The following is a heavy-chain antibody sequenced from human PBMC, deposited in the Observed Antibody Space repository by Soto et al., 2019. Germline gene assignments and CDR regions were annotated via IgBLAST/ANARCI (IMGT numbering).Heavy chain of an antibody. V-gene: IGHV3-48*02. CDR2: ISSSTSTI. Sequence: EVQLVESGGGLVQRGGSLRVSCAASGFTFSSYSMNWVRQAPGKGLEWVSYISSSTSTIYYADSVKGRFTISRDNAKNSLYLQMNCLRDEDTAVYYCARGIAAAGGRHFDYWGQGTLVTVSS. J-gene: IGHJ4*02. CDR1: GFTFSSYS. CDR3: ARGIAAAGGRHFDY. D-gene: IGHD6-13*01.